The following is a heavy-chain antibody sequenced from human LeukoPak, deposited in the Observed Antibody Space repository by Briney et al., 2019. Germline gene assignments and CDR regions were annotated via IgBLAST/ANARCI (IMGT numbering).Heavy chain of an antibody. CDR1: GFAFSNYA. D-gene: IGHD1-1*01. J-gene: IGHJ4*02. CDR2: ISDSASKT. Sequence: GGSLRLSCAASGFAFSNYAMTWVRQAPGKGLEWVAAISDSASKTSYADSVKGRHTISRDNSKNTLFLQMNSLRVEDTAVYSCARDWKCDSWGQGTLVTVSS. CDR3: ARDWKCDS. V-gene: IGHV3-23*01.